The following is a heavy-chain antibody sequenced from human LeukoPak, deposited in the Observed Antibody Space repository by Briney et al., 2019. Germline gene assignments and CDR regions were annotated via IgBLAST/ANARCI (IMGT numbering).Heavy chain of an antibody. CDR3: ARDLGHGIQLWLPIY. Sequence: GASVKVSCKASGYTFTSYGISWVRQAPGQGLEWMGWISAYNGNTNYAQKLQGRVTMTTDTSTSTAYMELRSLRSDDTAVYYCARDLGHGIQLWLPIYWGQGTLVTVSS. J-gene: IGHJ4*02. V-gene: IGHV1-18*01. CDR1: GYTFTSYG. D-gene: IGHD5-18*01. CDR2: ISAYNGNT.